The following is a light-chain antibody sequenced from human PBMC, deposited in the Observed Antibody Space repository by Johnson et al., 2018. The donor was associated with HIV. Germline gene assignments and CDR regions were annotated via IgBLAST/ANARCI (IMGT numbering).Light chain of an antibody. CDR1: SCDIGKNF. J-gene: IGLJ1*01. CDR2: DNN. Sequence: QSVLTQSPSVSAAPGQKVTISCSGNSCDIGKNFVACHQQLPGTAPKLLIYDNNKRPSGIPDRISGSKSGTSATLGITGLQTGDEADYYCVTWDSRLSAGHVFGTGTKVTVL. CDR3: VTWDSRLSAGHV. V-gene: IGLV1-51*01.